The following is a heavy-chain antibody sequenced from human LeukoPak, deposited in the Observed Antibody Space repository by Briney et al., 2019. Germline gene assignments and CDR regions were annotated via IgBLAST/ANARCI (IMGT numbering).Heavy chain of an antibody. CDR2: IIPIFGTA. J-gene: IGHJ5*02. Sequence: GASVKVSCKASGGTFSSYAISWVRQAPGQGLEWMGGIIPIFGTANYAQKFQGRVTITADKSTSTAYMELSSLRSEDTAVYYCARDLSAAGLWLPLGNWFDPWGQGTLVTVSS. D-gene: IGHD5-12*01. V-gene: IGHV1-69*06. CDR3: ARDLSAAGLWLPLGNWFDP. CDR1: GGTFSSYA.